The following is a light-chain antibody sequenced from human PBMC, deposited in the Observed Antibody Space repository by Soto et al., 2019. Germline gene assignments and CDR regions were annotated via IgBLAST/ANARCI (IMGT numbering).Light chain of an antibody. Sequence: QSALTQPASVSGSPGQSITISCTGTSSDVGGYNYVSWYQQHPGKAPKLMIYEVSNRPSGVSNRFSGSKSGNTASLTISGLQAEDEADYYCSSYTSSSTLSVCVTGTKLNVL. CDR3: SSYTSSSTLSV. J-gene: IGLJ1*01. V-gene: IGLV2-14*01. CDR1: SSDVGGYNY. CDR2: EVS.